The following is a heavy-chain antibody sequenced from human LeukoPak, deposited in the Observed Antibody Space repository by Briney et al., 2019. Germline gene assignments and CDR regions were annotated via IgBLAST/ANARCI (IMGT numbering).Heavy chain of an antibody. CDR2: INPNSGGT. D-gene: IGHD1-26*01. V-gene: IGHV1-2*02. CDR1: GYTFTGYY. CDR3: ATQFLVGANEADGAFDI. Sequence: ASVKVSCKASGYTFTGYYMHWVRQAPGQGLEWMGWINPNSGGTNYAQKFQGRVTMTRDTSISTAYMELSRLRSDDTAVYYCATQFLVGANEADGAFDIWGQGTMVTVSS. J-gene: IGHJ3*02.